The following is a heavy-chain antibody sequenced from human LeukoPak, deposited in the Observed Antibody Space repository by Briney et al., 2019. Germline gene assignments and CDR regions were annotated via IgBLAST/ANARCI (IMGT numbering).Heavy chain of an antibody. CDR1: GGSISSSSYY. D-gene: IGHD4-11*01. CDR2: IYYSGST. Sequence: SETLSLTCTVSGGSISSSSYYWGWIRQPPGKGLEWIGSIYYSGSTYYNPSLKSRVTISVDTSKNQFSLKLSSVTAADTAVYYCARAPTVTTYFDYWGQGTLVTVSS. CDR3: ARAPTVTTYFDY. V-gene: IGHV4-39*07. J-gene: IGHJ4*02.